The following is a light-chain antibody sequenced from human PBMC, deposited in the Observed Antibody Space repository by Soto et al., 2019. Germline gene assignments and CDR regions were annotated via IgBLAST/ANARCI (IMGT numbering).Light chain of an antibody. V-gene: IGLV7-43*01. CDR1: TGTVTSGHY. Sequence: QTVVTQEPSLTVSPGGTVTLTCASSTGTVTSGHYPNWLQQKPGQAPRALIYSTDTRHSWTPARFSGSLLGGKAALTLSGVQPEDEADYYCLLYYGGAVVFSGGTKLTVL. J-gene: IGLJ2*01. CDR3: LLYYGGAVV. CDR2: STD.